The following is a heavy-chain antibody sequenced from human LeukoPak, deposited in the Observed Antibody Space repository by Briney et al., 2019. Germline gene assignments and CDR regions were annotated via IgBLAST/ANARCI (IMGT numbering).Heavy chain of an antibody. CDR2: IRYDGSNK. D-gene: IGHD5-18*01. J-gene: IGHJ4*02. CDR3: AKDPYRYSYGRTPIDY. Sequence: GGSLRLSCAASGFTFSSYGMHWVRQAPGKGLEWVAFIRYDGSNKYYADSVKGRFTISRDNSKNTLYLRMNSLRAEDTAVYYCAKDPYRYSYGRTPIDYWGQGTLVTVSS. CDR1: GFTFSSYG. V-gene: IGHV3-30*02.